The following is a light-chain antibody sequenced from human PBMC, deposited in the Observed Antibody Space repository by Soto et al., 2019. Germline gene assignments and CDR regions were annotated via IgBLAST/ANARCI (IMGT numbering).Light chain of an antibody. CDR2: EGH. J-gene: IGLJ1*01. CDR3: CLYVGATTYV. V-gene: IGLV2-23*01. CDR1: SGYVGTYSL. Sequence: QSALAQPASVSGSPGQSITISCTGASGYVGTYSLVSWYQQHPGKAPKVVIYEGHKRPSGVPDRFSGSTSVNTAFLTISGLQTDDEADYYCCLYVGATTYVFGTGTKLTVL.